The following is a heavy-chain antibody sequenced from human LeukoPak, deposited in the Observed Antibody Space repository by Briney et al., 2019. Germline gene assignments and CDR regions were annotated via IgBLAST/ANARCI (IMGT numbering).Heavy chain of an antibody. CDR2: ITTTAHGATT. CDR1: GFTFSYVW. D-gene: IGHD3-10*01. J-gene: IGHJ4*02. CDR3: SEGLDY. Sequence: GGSLRLSCAASGFTFSYVWMSRVRQAPGKGLEWVGRITTTAHGATTEYAAPVKGRFTISRDDSKNTVYLQMNSLKTEDTAVYYSSEGLDYWGQGTLVTVSS. V-gene: IGHV3-15*01.